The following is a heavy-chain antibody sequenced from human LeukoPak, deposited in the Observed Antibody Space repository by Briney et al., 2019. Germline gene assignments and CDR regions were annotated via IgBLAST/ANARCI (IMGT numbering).Heavy chain of an antibody. D-gene: IGHD4-23*01. CDR3: ARHRYDYGDKRVAFDI. V-gene: IGHV4-39*01. J-gene: IGHJ3*02. CDR2: IYYSGST. Sequence: SETLSLNCTVSGGSISSSSYYWGWIRQPPGKGLEWIGSIYYSGSTYYNPSLKSRVTISVDTSKNPFSLKLSSVTAADTAVYYCARHRYDYGDKRVAFDIWGQGTMVTVSS. CDR1: GGSISSSSYY.